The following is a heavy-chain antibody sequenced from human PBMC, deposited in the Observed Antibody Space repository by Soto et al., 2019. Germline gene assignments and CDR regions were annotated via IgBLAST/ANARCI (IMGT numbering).Heavy chain of an antibody. Sequence: QVQLQESGPGLVKPSETLSLTCTVYGGSFSSYYWSWIRQPPGKGLEWIGYINYSGSTNYNPSLKSRVTISLDTYQNQFSLKLSSVNAADTAVYYCVSLWGDAFDIWGQGTMVTVSS. V-gene: IGHV4-59*01. CDR3: VSLWGDAFDI. CDR1: GGSFSSYY. J-gene: IGHJ3*02. D-gene: IGHD3-10*01. CDR2: INYSGST.